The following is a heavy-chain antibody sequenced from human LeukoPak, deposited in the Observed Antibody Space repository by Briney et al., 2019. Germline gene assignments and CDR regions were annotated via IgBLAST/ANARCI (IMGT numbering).Heavy chain of an antibody. D-gene: IGHD1-14*01. CDR3: ASNNRSSYYYGMDV. Sequence: SETLSLTCTVSGGSISSYYWSWIRQPAGKGLEWIGRTYTSGSTNYNPSLKSRVTMSVDTSKNQFSLKLSSVTAADTAVYYCASNNRSSYYYGMDVWGQGTTVTVSS. CDR1: GGSISSYY. V-gene: IGHV4-4*07. CDR2: TYTSGST. J-gene: IGHJ6*02.